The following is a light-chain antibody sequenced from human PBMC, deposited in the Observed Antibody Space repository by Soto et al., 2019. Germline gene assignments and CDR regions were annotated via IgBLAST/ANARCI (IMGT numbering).Light chain of an antibody. V-gene: IGKV1-5*03. Sequence: DIQMTQSPSTLSGSVGDRVTITCRASQTISSWLAWYQQKPGKAPKLLIYKASTLKSGVPSRFSGSGSGTEFTLTISSLQPDDFATYYCQQCYWHWEFGQGTKVDIK. CDR2: KAS. CDR3: QQCYWHWE. CDR1: QTISSW. J-gene: IGKJ1*01.